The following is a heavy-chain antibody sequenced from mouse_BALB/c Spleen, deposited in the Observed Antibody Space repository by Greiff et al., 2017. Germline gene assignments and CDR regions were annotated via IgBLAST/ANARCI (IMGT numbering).Heavy chain of an antibody. Sequence: VQLQQSGAELVKPGASVKLSCTASGFNIKDTYMHWVKQRPEQGLEWIGRIDPANGNTKYDPKFQGKATITADTSSNTAYLQLSSLTSEDTAVYYCARVVTLYYYAMDYWGQGTSVTVSS. CDR1: GFNIKDTY. CDR3: ARVVTLYYYAMDY. J-gene: IGHJ4*01. V-gene: IGHV14-3*02. CDR2: IDPANGNT. D-gene: IGHD2-2*01.